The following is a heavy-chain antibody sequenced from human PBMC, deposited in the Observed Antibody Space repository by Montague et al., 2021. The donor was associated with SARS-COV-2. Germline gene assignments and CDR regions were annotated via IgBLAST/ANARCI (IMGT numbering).Heavy chain of an antibody. CDR3: ASRRQYTQGETFFDS. Sequence: SETLSLTCSVSGDSITYFYWSWIRQAPGKGLEWIGHIYSRGSTKYNPSLESRVTISADTSTNHFSLNLRSVTAADTAVYFCASRRQYTQGETFFDSWGQGTLVTVSS. CDR2: IYSRGST. CDR1: GDSITYFY. V-gene: IGHV4-59*08. D-gene: IGHD1-26*01. J-gene: IGHJ4*02.